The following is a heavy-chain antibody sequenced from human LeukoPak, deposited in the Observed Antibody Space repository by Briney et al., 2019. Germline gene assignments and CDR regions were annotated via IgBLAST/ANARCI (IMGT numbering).Heavy chain of an antibody. CDR1: GGSISSGDYY. CDR2: IYYSGSP. CDR3: ARVLVDCSGGSCYYFDY. Sequence: SETLSLTCTVSGGSISSGDYYWSWIRQPPGKGLEWIGYIYYSGSPYSNPSLKSRLTISVDTSKNQFSLKLSSVTAADTAVYYCARVLVDCSGGSCYYFDYWGQGTLVTVSS. J-gene: IGHJ4*02. V-gene: IGHV4-30-4*01. D-gene: IGHD2-15*01.